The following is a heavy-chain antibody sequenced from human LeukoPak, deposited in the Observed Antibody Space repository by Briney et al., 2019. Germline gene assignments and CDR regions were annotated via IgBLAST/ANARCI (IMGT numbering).Heavy chain of an antibody. CDR2: ISGSGGST. V-gene: IGHV3-23*01. Sequence: GASVKVSCKASGGTFSSYAMSWVRQAPGKGLEWVSAISGSGGSTYSADSVKGRFTISRDNSKNTLYLQMNTLGAEDTAVYYCAKALPIAVARDAFDIWGQGTMVTVSS. D-gene: IGHD6-19*01. CDR1: GGTFSSYA. CDR3: AKALPIAVARDAFDI. J-gene: IGHJ3*02.